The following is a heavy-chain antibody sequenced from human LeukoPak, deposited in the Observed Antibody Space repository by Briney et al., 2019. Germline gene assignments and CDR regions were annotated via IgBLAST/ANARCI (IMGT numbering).Heavy chain of an antibody. D-gene: IGHD1-1*01. CDR1: GFTFSSYG. V-gene: IGHV3-30*18. CDR3: AKDAWGTTSNWFDP. Sequence: PGGSLRLSCAASGFTFSSYGMHWVRQAPGKGLEWVAVISYDGSNKYYADSVKGRFTISRDNPKNTLYLQMNSLRAEDTAVYYCAKDAWGTTSNWFDPWGQGTLVTVSS. J-gene: IGHJ5*02. CDR2: ISYDGSNK.